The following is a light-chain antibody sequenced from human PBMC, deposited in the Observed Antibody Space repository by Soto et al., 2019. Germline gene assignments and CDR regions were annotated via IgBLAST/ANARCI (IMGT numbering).Light chain of an antibody. J-gene: IGKJ5*01. CDR2: GAS. Sequence: EIVLTQSPGTLSLSPGERATLSCRASQSVSSSYLAWYQQKPGQAPRLLIYGASSRATGIPDRFSGSGSGTDFTLTISSLQAEDVAVYYCQQYYSTLPITFGQGTRLEIK. CDR1: QSVSSSY. CDR3: QQYYSTLPIT. V-gene: IGKV3-20*01.